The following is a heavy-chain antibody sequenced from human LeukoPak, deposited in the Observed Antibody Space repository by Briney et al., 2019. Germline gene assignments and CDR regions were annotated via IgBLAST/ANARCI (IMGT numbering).Heavy chain of an antibody. J-gene: IGHJ6*02. CDR2: LSWHSGSI. CDR3: ARVRKTNPDDDFWSGYYYYYGMDV. CDR1: GFKFNDYA. Sequence: GGSLRLSCVASGFKFNDYAMHWVRQAPGKGLEWVSGLSWHSGSIGYADSVKGRFTISRDNAKNSLYLQMNSLRAEDTAVYYCARVRKTNPDDDFWSGYYYYYGMDVWGQGTTVTVSS. V-gene: IGHV3-9*01. D-gene: IGHD3-3*01.